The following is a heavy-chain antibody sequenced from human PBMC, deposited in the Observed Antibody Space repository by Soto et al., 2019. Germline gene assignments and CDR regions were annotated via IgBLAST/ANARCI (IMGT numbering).Heavy chain of an antibody. D-gene: IGHD1-26*01. Sequence: SETLSLTCTVSGGSIGSYYWSRIRQPPGKGLEWIGYIYYSGSTNYNPSLKSRVTISVDTSKNQFSLKLSSVTAADTAVYYCAGGGSYYDSDYWGQGTLVTVSS. CDR2: IYYSGST. CDR1: GGSIGSYY. J-gene: IGHJ4*02. CDR3: AGGGSYYDSDY. V-gene: IGHV4-59*01.